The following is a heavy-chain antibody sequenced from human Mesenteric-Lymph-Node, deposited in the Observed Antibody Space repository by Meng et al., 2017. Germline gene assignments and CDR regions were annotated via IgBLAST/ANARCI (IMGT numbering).Heavy chain of an antibody. CDR2: TYSGDIT. Sequence: EVQLVESGGGLVQPGGSLRLSCAASGFTVSGNYMSWVRQAPGKGLEWVSALTYSGDITYYADSVKGRFTISRDNSKNTLYLQMNSLRAEDTAFYYCAKQRTVAVAGHPHLDYWGQGTLVTVSS. V-gene: IGHV3-66*04. CDR3: AKQRTVAVAGHPHLDY. CDR1: GFTVSGNY. J-gene: IGHJ4*02. D-gene: IGHD6-19*01.